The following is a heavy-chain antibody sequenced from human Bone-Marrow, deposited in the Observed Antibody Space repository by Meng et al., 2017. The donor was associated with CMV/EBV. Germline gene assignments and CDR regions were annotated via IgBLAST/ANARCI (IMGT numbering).Heavy chain of an antibody. Sequence: ASVKVSCKASGYTFTSYDINWVRQATGQGLEWMGWMNPNSGNTGYAQKFQGRVTMTRNTSISTAYMELSSLRSEDTAVYYCARGPKRSYYYGMDVWAQGTTDTVSS. CDR2: MNPNSGNT. J-gene: IGHJ6*02. D-gene: IGHD4-17*01. CDR1: GYTFTSYD. V-gene: IGHV1-8*01. CDR3: ARGPKRSYYYGMDV.